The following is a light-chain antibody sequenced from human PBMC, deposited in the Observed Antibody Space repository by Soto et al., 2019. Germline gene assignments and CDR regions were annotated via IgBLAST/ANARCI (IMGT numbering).Light chain of an antibody. CDR2: KIS. V-gene: IGKV2-24*01. CDR3: MQATHFPRT. CDR1: ESLLHIDGTTY. J-gene: IGKJ1*01. Sequence: DIVMTQTPLSSPVTLGQPASISCRSSESLLHIDGTTYLSWLQQRPGHPPRVIIYKISDRLSGVSDRFRGSGVGTDFTLKISRVEAEDVGVYYCMQATHFPRTFGQGTKVELK.